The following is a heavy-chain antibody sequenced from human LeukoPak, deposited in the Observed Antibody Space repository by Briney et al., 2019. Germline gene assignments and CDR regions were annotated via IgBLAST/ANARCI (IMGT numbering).Heavy chain of an antibody. V-gene: IGHV3-23*01. CDR1: GFTFSSYV. CDR3: AKLGQLATEVVY. J-gene: IGHJ4*01. Sequence: GGSLRLSCAVSGFTFSSYVMSWVRQAPGKGLEWVSAISGSGASTNHADSVKGRFTISRDNSKNTLYLQMNSLRAEDTAVYYCAKLGQLATEVVYWGQGTLVTVSS. D-gene: IGHD6-13*01. CDR2: ISGSGAST.